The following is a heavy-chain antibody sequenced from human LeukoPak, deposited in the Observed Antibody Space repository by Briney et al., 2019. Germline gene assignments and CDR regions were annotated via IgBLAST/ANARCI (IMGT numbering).Heavy chain of an antibody. Sequence: ASVKVSCKPSGYTFTSYGISWVRQAPGQGHEWMGWISAYNGNTNYAQKLQGRVTMTTDTSTTTAYMELRSLRSDDTAVYYCARSTPYIVVVPAAPTFDYWGQGTLVTVSS. V-gene: IGHV1-18*01. CDR3: ARSTPYIVVVPAAPTFDY. CDR1: GYTFTSYG. J-gene: IGHJ4*02. D-gene: IGHD2-2*01. CDR2: ISAYNGNT.